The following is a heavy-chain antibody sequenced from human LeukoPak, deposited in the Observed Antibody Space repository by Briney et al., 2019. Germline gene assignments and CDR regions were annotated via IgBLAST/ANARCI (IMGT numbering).Heavy chain of an antibody. CDR2: IDQDGSEE. V-gene: IGHV3-7*01. Sequence: PGGSLRLSCAASGFTFSDSWMTWVRQAPGKGLEWVANIDQDGSEEYYVDSVKGRFTISRDNAKNSLYLQMNSLRAEDTAVYYCARFQDRSDRDYYYGMDVWGQGTTVTVSS. J-gene: IGHJ6*02. CDR1: GFTFSDSW. D-gene: IGHD2-15*01. CDR3: ARFQDRSDRDYYYGMDV.